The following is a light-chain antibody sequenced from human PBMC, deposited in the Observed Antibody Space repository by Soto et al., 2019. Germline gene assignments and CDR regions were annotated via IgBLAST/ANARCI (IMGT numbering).Light chain of an antibody. V-gene: IGKV1-17*01. Sequence: DIQMTQSPSFLSPSIGDRVTITCRASQGIRDDLSWFQQKPGKAPERLIYRASFLQAGVPSRFSGSGSGTEFILTIISLQPEDFATYYCLQHSSYPFTFGPGTEVHVK. J-gene: IGKJ3*01. CDR2: RAS. CDR1: QGIRDD. CDR3: LQHSSYPFT.